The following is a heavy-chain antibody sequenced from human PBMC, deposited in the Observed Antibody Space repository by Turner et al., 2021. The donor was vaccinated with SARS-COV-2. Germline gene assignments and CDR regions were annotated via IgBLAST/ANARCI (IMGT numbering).Heavy chain of an antibody. D-gene: IGHD1-26*01. V-gene: IGHV3-9*01. J-gene: IGHJ4*02. CDR2: SSWNSGTI. Sequence: EVQLVESGGCLVQPGRSLRLPCAAAGFTFDDYAMHWVRQAAGKGLEWVSGSSWNSGTIGYADSVKGRFTISRDNAKNSLYLQMNSLRAEDTALYYCAKDISNMDRWELGQLDYWGQGTLVTVSS. CDR3: AKDISNMDRWELGQLDY. CDR1: GFTFDDYA.